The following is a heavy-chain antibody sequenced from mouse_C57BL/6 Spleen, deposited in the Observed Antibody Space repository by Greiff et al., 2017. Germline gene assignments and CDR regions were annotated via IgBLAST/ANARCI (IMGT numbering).Heavy chain of an antibody. Sequence: VQLQRSGAELVKPGASVKISCKASGYAFSSYWMNWVKQRPGKGLEWIGQIYPGDGDTNYNGKFKGKATLTADKSSSTAYMQLSSLTSEDSAVYFCARGANGYDYAMDYWGQGTSVTVSS. CDR1: GYAFSSYW. CDR2: IYPGDGDT. V-gene: IGHV1-80*01. J-gene: IGHJ4*01. D-gene: IGHD2-2*01. CDR3: ARGANGYDYAMDY.